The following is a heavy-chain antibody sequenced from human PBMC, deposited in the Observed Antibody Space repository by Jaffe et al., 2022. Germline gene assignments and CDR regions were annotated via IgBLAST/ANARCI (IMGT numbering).Heavy chain of an antibody. CDR2: IRYDGSNK. D-gene: IGHD6-13*01. Sequence: QVQLVESGGGVVQPGGSLRLSCAASGFTFSSYGMHWVRQAPGKGLEWVAFIRYDGSNKYYADSVKGRFTISRDNSKNTLYLQMNSLRAEDTAVYYCAKVRGSKYSSSWLFDYWGQGTLVTVSS. J-gene: IGHJ4*02. CDR3: AKVRGSKYSSSWLFDY. CDR1: GFTFSSYG. V-gene: IGHV3-30*02.